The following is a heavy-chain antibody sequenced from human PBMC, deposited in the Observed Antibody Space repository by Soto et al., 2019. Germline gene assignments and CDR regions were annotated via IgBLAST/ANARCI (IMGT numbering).Heavy chain of an antibody. V-gene: IGHV1-18*04. Sequence: ASVKVSFKASGYTFTSYGISWVRQAPGQGLEWMGWISAYNGNTNYAQKLQGRVTMTTDTSTSTAYMELRSLRSGDTAVYYCARRGCSSTSCYTPWFDPWGQGTLVTVSS. D-gene: IGHD2-2*02. CDR1: GYTFTSYG. CDR3: ARRGCSSTSCYTPWFDP. J-gene: IGHJ5*02. CDR2: ISAYNGNT.